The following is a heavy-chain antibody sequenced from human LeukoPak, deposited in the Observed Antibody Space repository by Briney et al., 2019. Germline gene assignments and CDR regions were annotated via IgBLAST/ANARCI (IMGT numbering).Heavy chain of an antibody. CDR3: ARAHGDPTPFDY. V-gene: IGHV4-4*02. D-gene: IGHD4-17*01. J-gene: IGHJ4*02. CDR1: GGSISSSNW. CDR2: IYYSGST. Sequence: SETLSLTCAVSGGSISSSNWWSWVRQPPGKGLEWIGYIYYSGSTNYNPSLKSRVTISVDTSKNQFSLKLSSVTAADTAVYYCARAHGDPTPFDYWGQGTLVTVSS.